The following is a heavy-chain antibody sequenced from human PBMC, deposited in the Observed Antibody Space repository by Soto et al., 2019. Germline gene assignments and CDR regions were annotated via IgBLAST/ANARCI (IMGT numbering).Heavy chain of an antibody. CDR3: ARVFCSGGGCYSIDY. J-gene: IGHJ4*02. Sequence: QVQLVLSGAEVKKPGASVKVSCKASGYTFTTYYMHWVRQAPGQGLEWMGIINPSGGSTNYAQKFQGRVTMTRDTSTSTVYMELSSLRSEDTAVYYCARVFCSGGGCYSIDYWGQGTLVTVSS. V-gene: IGHV1-46*03. CDR1: GYTFTTYY. CDR2: INPSGGST. D-gene: IGHD2-15*01.